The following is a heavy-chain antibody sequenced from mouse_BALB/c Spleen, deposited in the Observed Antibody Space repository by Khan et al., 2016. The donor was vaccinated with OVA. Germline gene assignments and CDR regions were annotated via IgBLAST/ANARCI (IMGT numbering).Heavy chain of an antibody. CDR1: GYSFTSYY. CDR2: IDPFNGGT. D-gene: IGHD2-2*01. Sequence: EVQLQQSGPELMKPGASVKISCKASGYSFTSYYIHWVKQSHGKSLEWIGYIDPFNGGTSYNPKFKGKATLTVDKSSSTAYMHLSSLTSDDSAVYYWSRHGYVAWFAYWGQGTLVTGSA. J-gene: IGHJ3*01. CDR3: SRHGYVAWFAY. V-gene: IGHV1S135*01.